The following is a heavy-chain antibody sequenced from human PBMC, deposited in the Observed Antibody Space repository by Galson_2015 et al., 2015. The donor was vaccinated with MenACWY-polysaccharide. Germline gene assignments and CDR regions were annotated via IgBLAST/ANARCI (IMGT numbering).Heavy chain of an antibody. CDR2: IFHSGTT. V-gene: IGHV4-38-2*01. Sequence: ETLSLACAVSDYSISSGYFWGWLRQPQGQGLEWIVSIFHSGTTYYNPSLKSRVTISVDTSKNQFSLRLSSGTAADTAVYYCARVEKYSGSFYILYWGQGTLVTVSS. J-gene: IGHJ4*02. CDR1: DYSISSGYF. D-gene: IGHD1-26*01. CDR3: ARVEKYSGSFYILY.